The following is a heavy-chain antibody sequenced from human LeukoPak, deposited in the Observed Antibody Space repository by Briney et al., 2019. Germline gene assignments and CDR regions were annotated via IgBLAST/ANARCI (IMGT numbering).Heavy chain of an antibody. J-gene: IGHJ4*02. V-gene: IGHV3-73*01. CDR3: TSEGNRPG. CDR2: IRSKPNNYAT. D-gene: IGHD1-14*01. CDR1: GFTFSGSA. Sequence: PGVSLRLSCAASGFTFSGSAVHWVRQASGKGLEWVGRIRSKPNNYATAYAASVKGRFTISRDDSKNTAYLQMNSLKTEDTAMYYCTSEGNRPGWGQGTPVTVSS.